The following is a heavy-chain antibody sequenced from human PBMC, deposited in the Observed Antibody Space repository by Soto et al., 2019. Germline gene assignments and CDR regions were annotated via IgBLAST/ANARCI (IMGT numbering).Heavy chain of an antibody. V-gene: IGHV1-18*01. D-gene: IGHD5-18*01. CDR1: GYTFTSYG. CDR3: ARGRRIQLWPYFDY. CDR2: ISAYNGNT. Sequence: ASVKVSCKACGYTFTSYGISWVRQAPGQGLEWMGRISAYNGNTNYAQKLQGRVTMTTDTSTSTAYMELRSLRSDDTAVYYCARGRRIQLWPYFDYWGQGTLVTVSS. J-gene: IGHJ4*02.